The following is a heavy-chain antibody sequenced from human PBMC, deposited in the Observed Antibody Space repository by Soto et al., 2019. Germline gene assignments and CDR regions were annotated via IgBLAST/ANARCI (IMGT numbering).Heavy chain of an antibody. Sequence: PGGSLRLSCAASGFTFSSYAMHWVRQAPGKGLEWVAVISYDGSNKYYADSVKGRFTISRDNSKNTLFLQMNSLRAEDTAVYYYAGEGYGVYSASDYWGQGTLVTVSS. CDR2: ISYDGSNK. V-gene: IGHV3-30-3*01. D-gene: IGHD2-15*01. J-gene: IGHJ4*02. CDR1: GFTFSSYA. CDR3: AGEGYGVYSASDY.